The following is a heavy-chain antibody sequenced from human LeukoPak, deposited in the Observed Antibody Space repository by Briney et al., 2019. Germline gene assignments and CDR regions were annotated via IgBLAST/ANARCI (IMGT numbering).Heavy chain of an antibody. CDR2: ISYDGSKK. CDR3: ARDRVWRWLQSHYFDY. D-gene: IGHD5-24*01. CDR1: GFTLSTYA. Sequence: GGSLRLSCAASGFTLSTYAMHWVRQAPGKGLEWVAVISYDGSKKYYADSVKGRFTISRDNSKSTLYLQMNSLRAEDTAVYYCARDRVWRWLQSHYFDYWGQGTLVTVSS. V-gene: IGHV3-30*03. J-gene: IGHJ4*02.